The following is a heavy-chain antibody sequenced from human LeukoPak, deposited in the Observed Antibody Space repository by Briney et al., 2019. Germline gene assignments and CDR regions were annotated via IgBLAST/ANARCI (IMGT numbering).Heavy chain of an antibody. J-gene: IGHJ3*02. Sequence: GGSLRFSCAASGFTVSSNYMSWVRQAPGKGLEWVSIIYSGGSTYYADSVKGRFTISRDNSKNTLYLQMNSLRAEDTAVYYCARDKSSPHAFDIWGQGTMVTVSS. V-gene: IGHV3-53*01. CDR2: IYSGGST. CDR1: GFTVSSNY. CDR3: ARDKSSPHAFDI.